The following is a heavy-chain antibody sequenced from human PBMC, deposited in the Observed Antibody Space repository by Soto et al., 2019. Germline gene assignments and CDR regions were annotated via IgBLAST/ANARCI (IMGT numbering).Heavy chain of an antibody. J-gene: IGHJ4*02. V-gene: IGHV6-1*01. CDR2: TYYRSKWYN. CDR3: ARDPALHSIAVAGTGGYYFDY. CDR1: GDSVSSNSAA. D-gene: IGHD6-19*01. Sequence: KQSQTLSLTCAISGDSVSSNSAAWNWIRQSPSRGLEWLGRTYYRSKWYNDYAVSVKSRITINPDTSKNQFSLQLNSVTPEDTAVYYCARDPALHSIAVAGTGGYYFDYWGQGTLVTVSS.